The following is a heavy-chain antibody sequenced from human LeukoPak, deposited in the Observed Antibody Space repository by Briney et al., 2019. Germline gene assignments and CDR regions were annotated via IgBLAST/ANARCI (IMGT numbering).Heavy chain of an antibody. CDR3: ARNRNIRGPREPFAY. CDR2: ISAYNGKT. CDR1: GYTFTSYG. Sequence: ASVKVSCRASGYTFTSYGITWVRQAPGQGLEWMGWISAYNGKTNYGQKIQGRVTITADKSTSTAYMELSSLRSEDTAVYYCARNRNIRGPREPFAYWGQGTLVTVSS. V-gene: IGHV1-18*01. D-gene: IGHD1-14*01. J-gene: IGHJ4*02.